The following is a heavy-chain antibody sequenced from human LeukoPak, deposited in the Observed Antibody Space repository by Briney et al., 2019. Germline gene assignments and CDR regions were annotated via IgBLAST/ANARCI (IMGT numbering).Heavy chain of an antibody. CDR3: ATDRNAGKYYDF. V-gene: IGHV3-30*03. CDR2: ISSDGNNT. D-gene: IGHD3-3*01. CDR1: GFTFTSYG. J-gene: IGHJ4*02. Sequence: GGSLRLSCAASGFTFTSYGIHWVRQAPGKGLEWVAVISSDGNNTYYADSVKGRFTISRDNSKNTLYLQMDSLRAEDTAVYYCATDRNAGKYYDFWGQGTLVTVSS.